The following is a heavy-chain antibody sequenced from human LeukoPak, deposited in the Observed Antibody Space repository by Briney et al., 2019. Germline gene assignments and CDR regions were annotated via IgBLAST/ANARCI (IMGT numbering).Heavy chain of an antibody. CDR1: GGSISSGSYY. CDR2: IYTSGSP. V-gene: IGHV4-61*02. D-gene: IGHD5-18*01. Sequence: SQTLSLTCTVSGGSISSGSYYWSWIRQPAGTGLEWIGRIYTSGSPNYNPSLKSRVAISVDTSKNQFSLRLSSVTAADTAVYYCARDTSMAAFDYWGQGTLVTVSS. J-gene: IGHJ4*02. CDR3: ARDTSMAAFDY.